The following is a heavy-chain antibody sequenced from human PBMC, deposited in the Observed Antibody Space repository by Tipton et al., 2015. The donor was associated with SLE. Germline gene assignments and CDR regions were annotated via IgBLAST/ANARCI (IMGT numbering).Heavy chain of an antibody. J-gene: IGHJ5*02. D-gene: IGHD3-10*01. V-gene: IGHV3-7*01. Sequence: SLRLSCAASGFIFSVYWMTWVRQAPGKGVEWVANIKEDGSEMYYVDSVKGRFTISRDNAKSSLYLQMNNLRAEDTAVYYCAKGGRSYYGPWGQGTLVTVSS. CDR2: IKEDGSEM. CDR1: GFIFSVYW. CDR3: AKGGRSYYGP.